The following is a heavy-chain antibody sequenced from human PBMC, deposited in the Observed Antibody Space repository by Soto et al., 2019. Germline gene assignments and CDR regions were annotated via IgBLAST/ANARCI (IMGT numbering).Heavy chain of an antibody. Sequence: SVKVSCKASGGTFSSYAISWVRQAPGQGLEWMGGIIPIFGTANYAQKFQGRVTITADESTSTAYMELSSLRSEDTAVYYCARTRGLRLGELDDPWGQGTLVTVSS. V-gene: IGHV1-69*13. CDR1: GGTFSSYA. D-gene: IGHD3-16*01. CDR3: ARTRGLRLGELDDP. CDR2: IIPIFGTA. J-gene: IGHJ5*02.